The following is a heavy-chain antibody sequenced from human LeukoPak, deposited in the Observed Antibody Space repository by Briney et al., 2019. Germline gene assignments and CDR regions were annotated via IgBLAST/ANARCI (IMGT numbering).Heavy chain of an antibody. CDR3: ARGRLYYYGSGSYYWFDP. D-gene: IGHD3-10*01. CDR1: GGSISRYY. J-gene: IGHJ5*02. Sequence: PSETLSLTCTVSGGSISRYYWSWIRQPPGKGREWSGYIYYSGSTNYNPSLKSRVTISVDTSKNQFSLKLSSVTAADTAVYYCARGRLYYYGSGSYYWFDPWGQGTLVTVSS. V-gene: IGHV4-59*01. CDR2: IYYSGST.